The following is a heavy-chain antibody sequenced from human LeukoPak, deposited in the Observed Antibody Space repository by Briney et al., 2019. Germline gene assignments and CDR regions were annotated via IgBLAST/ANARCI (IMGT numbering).Heavy chain of an antibody. J-gene: IGHJ4*02. Sequence: PSQTLSLTCTVSGGSISSGGYYWSWIRQHPGKGLEWIGYIYYSGSTYYNPSLKSRVTISVDTSKNQFSLKLSSVTAADTAVYYCARVKRYTVTDFDYWGQGTLVTVSS. CDR2: IYYSGST. V-gene: IGHV4-31*03. CDR3: ARVKRYTVTDFDY. D-gene: IGHD4-17*01. CDR1: GGSISSGGYY.